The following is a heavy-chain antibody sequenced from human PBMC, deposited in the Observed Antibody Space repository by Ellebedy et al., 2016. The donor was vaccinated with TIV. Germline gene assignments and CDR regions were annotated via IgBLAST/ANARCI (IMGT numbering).Heavy chain of an antibody. CDR3: ARDTAGYPLYFQH. CDR1: GFTFSSYG. CDR2: ISYDGSKK. D-gene: IGHD3-9*01. Sequence: GGSLRLSCAASGFTFSSYGMHWVRQAPGKGLEWEAVISYDGSKKYYADSVKGRFTISRDNAKNSLYLQMNSLRAEDTAFYYCARDTAGYPLYFQHWGQGTLVTVSS. V-gene: IGHV3-30*03. J-gene: IGHJ1*01.